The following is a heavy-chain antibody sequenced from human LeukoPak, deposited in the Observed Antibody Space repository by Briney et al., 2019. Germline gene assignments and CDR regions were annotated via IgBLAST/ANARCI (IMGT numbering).Heavy chain of an antibody. CDR2: INAGFT. CDR3: VGRVKLAFDY. Sequence: PGGSLRLSCAASGLTFSDQAMTWVRQAPGKGPECVSSINAGFTDYINSVKGRFTISIGKAKNTLYLQMDSLRAADTAVYYCVGRVKLAFDYWGPGTRVTVSS. D-gene: IGHD3-10*01. CDR1: GLTFSDQA. J-gene: IGHJ4*02. V-gene: IGHV3-20*04.